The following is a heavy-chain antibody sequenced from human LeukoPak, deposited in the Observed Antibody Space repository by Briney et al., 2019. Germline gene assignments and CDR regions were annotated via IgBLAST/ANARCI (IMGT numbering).Heavy chain of an antibody. CDR2: IYTSGST. Sequence: PETLSLTCTVSGGSISSYYWSWIRQPAGKGLEWIGRIYTSGSTNYNPSLKSRVTMSVDTSKNQFSLKLSSVTAADTAVYYCARASDYGEPRDAFDIWGQGTMVTVSS. J-gene: IGHJ3*02. D-gene: IGHD4-17*01. CDR3: ARASDYGEPRDAFDI. V-gene: IGHV4-4*07. CDR1: GGSISSYY.